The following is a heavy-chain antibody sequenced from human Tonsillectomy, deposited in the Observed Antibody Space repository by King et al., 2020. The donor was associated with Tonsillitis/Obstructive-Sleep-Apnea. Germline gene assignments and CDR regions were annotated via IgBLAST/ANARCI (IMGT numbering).Heavy chain of an antibody. D-gene: IGHD2-21*01. Sequence: VQLVESGGGLVQPGESLRLSCVVSGFTFSSYAMSWVRQAPGKGLECVSDISSSGVTSYYADTVKGRFTISSNNSKNTLYRQMNSLRAEDTAVYYCAKRTVISAFDIWGQGTMVTVSS. CDR1: GFTFSSYA. CDR2: ISSSGVTS. J-gene: IGHJ3*02. CDR3: AKRTVISAFDI. V-gene: IGHV3-23*04.